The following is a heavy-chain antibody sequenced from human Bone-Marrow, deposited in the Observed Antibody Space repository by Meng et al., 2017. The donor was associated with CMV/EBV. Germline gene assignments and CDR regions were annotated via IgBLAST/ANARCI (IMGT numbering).Heavy chain of an antibody. V-gene: IGHV4-34*01. CDR2: INHSGST. J-gene: IGHJ5*02. Sequence: TCAASGFTFSAFSMNWVRQPPGKGLEWIGEINHSGSTNYNLSLKSRVTISVDTSKNQFSLKLSSVTAADTAVYYCARFQRGCSSTSCRGNWFDPWGQGTLVTVSS. CDR3: ARFQRGCSSTSCRGNWFDP. CDR1: GFTFSAFS. D-gene: IGHD2-2*01.